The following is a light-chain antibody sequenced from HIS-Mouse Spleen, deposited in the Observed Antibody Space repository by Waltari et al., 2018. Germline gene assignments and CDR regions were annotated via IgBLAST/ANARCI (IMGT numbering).Light chain of an antibody. CDR2: EDS. Sequence: ELTQPPSVSGSPGQTARMRREGEEMPKKYAYWYQQKSVQAPVLVIYEDSRRPSGITGRFSGSSSGTMATLTIRGAQGSSLPSSSSSSTDRSGHHRVFGGGTKLTVL. CDR1: EMPKKY. V-gene: IGLV3-10*01. CDR3: SSTDRSGHHRV. J-gene: IGLJ2*01.